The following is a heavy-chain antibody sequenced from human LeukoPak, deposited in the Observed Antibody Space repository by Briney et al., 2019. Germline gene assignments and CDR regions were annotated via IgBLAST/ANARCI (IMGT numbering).Heavy chain of an antibody. Sequence: SHTLSLTFAISGDSVSSNSDAWNWIRQSPAKGLEWLGWTYYSCKWNNDYAVSVKIRRTLNPDTSKNQYSLQLNPMTPEDAAVYYCARGRLVDGYCFDYWGQGTLVTVSS. J-gene: IGHJ4*02. CDR1: GDSVSSNSDA. V-gene: IGHV6-1*01. CDR3: ARGRLVDGYCFDY. CDR2: TYYSCKWNN. D-gene: IGHD6-6*01.